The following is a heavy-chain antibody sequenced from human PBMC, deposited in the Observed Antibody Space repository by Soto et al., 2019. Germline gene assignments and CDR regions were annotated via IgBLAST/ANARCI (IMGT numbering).Heavy chain of an antibody. Sequence: ASVKVSCKVSGYTLTELSMHWVRQAPGKGLEWMGGFDPEDGETIYAQKIQGRVNMTEDTSTDTAYMELSRLRSEDTAVYYCASQMYFFDSSGYFPPPIWGQG. V-gene: IGHV1-24*01. CDR2: FDPEDGET. D-gene: IGHD3-22*01. CDR1: GYTLTELS. J-gene: IGHJ1*01. CDR3: ASQMYFFDSSGYFPPPI.